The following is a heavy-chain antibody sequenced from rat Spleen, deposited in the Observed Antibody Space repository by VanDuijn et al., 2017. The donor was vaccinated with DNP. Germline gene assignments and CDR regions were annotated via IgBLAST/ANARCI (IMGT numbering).Heavy chain of an antibody. CDR3: TRDRGHGWSLYFDF. CDR2: IWSNGGT. Sequence: QVQLKESGPGLVQPSETLSLTCTVSGFSLTTYSVSWVRQPPGKGLEWMGVIWSNGGTDYNSAIKSRLSISRDTSRSQVFLEMNSLQTEDTAIYFCTRDRGHGWSLYFDFWGQGVMVTVSS. D-gene: IGHD4-3*01. V-gene: IGHV2-15*01. CDR1: GFSLTTYS. J-gene: IGHJ2*01.